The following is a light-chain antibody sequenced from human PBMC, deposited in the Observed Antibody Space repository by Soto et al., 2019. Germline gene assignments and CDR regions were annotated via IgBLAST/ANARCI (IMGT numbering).Light chain of an antibody. Sequence: QSVLTQPRSVSGSPGQSVTISCTGTSSDVGAYNYVSWHQQHPGKAPKLVIYDVTQRPSGVPDRFSASKSGITASLTISGLQAEDEADYYCCSYAAGDSFKFGGGTKLT. CDR1: SSDVGAYNY. CDR3: CSYAAGDSFK. J-gene: IGLJ2*01. CDR2: DVT. V-gene: IGLV2-11*01.